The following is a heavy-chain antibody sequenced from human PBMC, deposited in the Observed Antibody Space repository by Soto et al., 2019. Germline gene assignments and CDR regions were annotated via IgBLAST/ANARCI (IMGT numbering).Heavy chain of an antibody. D-gene: IGHD2-8*01. V-gene: IGHV3-23*01. CDR1: GFTFSSYA. CDR2: ISGSGGST. J-gene: IGHJ4*02. CDR3: AKDIGIVPTTSSFDC. Sequence: PGGSLRLSCAASGFTFSSYAMSWVRQAPGKGLEWVSAISGSGGSTYYADSVKGRFTISRDNSKNSLYLQVNSLRAEDTALYYCAKDIGIVPTTSSFDCWGRGTLVTVSS.